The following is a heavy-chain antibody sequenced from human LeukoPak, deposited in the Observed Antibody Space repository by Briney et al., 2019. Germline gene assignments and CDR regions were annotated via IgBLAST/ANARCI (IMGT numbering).Heavy chain of an antibody. Sequence: KPSETLSLTCTVSRGSISTYFWSWIRQPAGKGLEWIGDVDYSGSTYYNPSLKSRVAISVDPSKNQFSLTLNSVIGADTAIYYCARDPGIVAAGLAFYYFDFWGQGALVTVSS. CDR2: VDYSGST. CDR1: RGSISTYF. J-gene: IGHJ4*02. D-gene: IGHD2-15*01. CDR3: ARDPGIVAAGLAFYYFDF. V-gene: IGHV4-59*01.